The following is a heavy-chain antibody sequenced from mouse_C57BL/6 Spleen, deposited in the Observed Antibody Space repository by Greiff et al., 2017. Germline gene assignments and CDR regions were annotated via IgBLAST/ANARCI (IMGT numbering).Heavy chain of an antibody. V-gene: IGHV1-82*01. CDR3: ARSTTVVARYFDY. Sequence: QVQLKESGPELVKPGASVKISCKASGYAFRSSWMNWVKQRPGKGLEWIGRIYPGDGDTNYNGKFKGKATLTADKSSSTAYMQLSSLTSEDSAVYFCARSTTVVARYFDYWGQGTTLTVSS. D-gene: IGHD1-1*01. CDR2: IYPGDGDT. CDR1: GYAFRSSW. J-gene: IGHJ2*01.